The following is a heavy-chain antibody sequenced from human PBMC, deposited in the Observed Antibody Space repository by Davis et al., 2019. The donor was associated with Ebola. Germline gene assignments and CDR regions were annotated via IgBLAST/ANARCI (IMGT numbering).Heavy chain of an antibody. CDR1: GFSFTNSW. V-gene: IGHV5-51*01. J-gene: IGHJ5*02. Sequence: GESLKISCKGSGFSFTNSWIGWVRQMPGKGLEWMGMVNPHDSDSRYSEPFQGRITFSVAKSINTAYLHWVTLKASDTAIYYCARILTNSGWWGDFDPWGQGTLVTVSS. CDR3: ARILTNSGWWGDFDP. D-gene: IGHD3-9*01. CDR2: VNPHDSDS.